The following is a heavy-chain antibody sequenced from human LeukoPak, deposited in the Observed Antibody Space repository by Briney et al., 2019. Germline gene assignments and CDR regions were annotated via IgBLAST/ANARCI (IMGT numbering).Heavy chain of an antibody. V-gene: IGHV3-74*01. CDR3: VGGSYYFDY. CDR2: INSDGSTT. Sequence: GGSLRLSCAASGFTFSSYWMHWVRQAPGKGLAWVSRINSDGSTTSYADSVKGRITISRDNAKNTLYLQMNSLRAEDTAVYYCVGGSYYFDYWGQGTLVTVSS. CDR1: GFTFSSYW. D-gene: IGHD1-26*01. J-gene: IGHJ4*02.